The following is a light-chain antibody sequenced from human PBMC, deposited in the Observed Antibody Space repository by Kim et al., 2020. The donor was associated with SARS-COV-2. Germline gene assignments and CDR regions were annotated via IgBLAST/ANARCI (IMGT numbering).Light chain of an antibody. CDR3: QAWDSSLVV. Sequence: ELTQPPSVSVSPGQTASITCSGDKLGDKYACWYQQKPGQSPVLVIYQDTKRPSGISERISGSNSGNTATLTISGTQAMDEADYYCQAWDSSLVVFGGG. CDR2: QDT. J-gene: IGLJ2*01. V-gene: IGLV3-1*01. CDR1: KLGDKY.